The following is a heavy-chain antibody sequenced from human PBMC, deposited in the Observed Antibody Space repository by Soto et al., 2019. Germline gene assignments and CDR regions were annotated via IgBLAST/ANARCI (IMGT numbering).Heavy chain of an antibody. CDR3: ARHDVELPYNWFDP. J-gene: IGHJ5*02. V-gene: IGHV4-39*01. CDR1: GGSISSSSYY. D-gene: IGHD1-7*01. Sequence: QLQLQESGPGLVKPSETLSLTCTVSGGSISSSSYYWGWIRQPPGKGLEWIGSIYYSGSTYYNPSLKSRVTISVDTSKNQCSLKLSSVTAADTAVYYCARHDVELPYNWFDPWGQGTLVTVSS. CDR2: IYYSGST.